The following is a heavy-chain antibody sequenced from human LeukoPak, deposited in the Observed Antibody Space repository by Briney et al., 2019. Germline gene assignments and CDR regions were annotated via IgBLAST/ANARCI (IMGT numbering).Heavy chain of an antibody. V-gene: IGHV3-30*02. Sequence: GSLRLSCAASGFTFSSYGMHWVRQAPGKGLEWVAVIWYDGSNKYYADSVKGRFTISRDNSKNTLYLQMNSLRAEDTAVYYCAKDRVATAATTNDYWGQGTLVTVSS. D-gene: IGHD2-2*01. CDR1: GFTFSSYG. J-gene: IGHJ4*02. CDR3: AKDRVATAATTNDY. CDR2: IWYDGSNK.